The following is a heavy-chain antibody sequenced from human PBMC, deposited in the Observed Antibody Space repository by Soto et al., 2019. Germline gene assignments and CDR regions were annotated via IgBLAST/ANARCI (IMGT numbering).Heavy chain of an antibody. Sequence: ASVKVSCKASGYTFTSYGMSWVRQAPGQGLEWMGWSSAYNGNTNYAQKLQGRVTMTTDTSTSTAYMELRSLRSDDTAVYYCARGNVLMVYAMSASWFDPWGQGTLVTVSS. D-gene: IGHD2-8*01. J-gene: IGHJ5*02. V-gene: IGHV1-18*01. CDR2: SSAYNGNT. CDR1: GYTFTSYG. CDR3: ARGNVLMVYAMSASWFDP.